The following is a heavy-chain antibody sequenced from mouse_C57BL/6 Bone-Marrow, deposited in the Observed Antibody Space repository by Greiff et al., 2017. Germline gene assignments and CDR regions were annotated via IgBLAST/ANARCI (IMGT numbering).Heavy chain of an antibody. D-gene: IGHD1-1*01. CDR3: ARWGYGSSYYYAMDY. Sequence: QVQLKQSGAELARPGASVKMSCKASGYTFTSYTMHWVKQRPGQGLEWIGYINPSSGYTKYNQKFKDKATLTADKSSSTAYMQLSSLTSEDSAVYYCARWGYGSSYYYAMDYWGQGTSVTVSS. CDR1: GYTFTSYT. CDR2: INPSSGYT. J-gene: IGHJ4*01. V-gene: IGHV1-4*01.